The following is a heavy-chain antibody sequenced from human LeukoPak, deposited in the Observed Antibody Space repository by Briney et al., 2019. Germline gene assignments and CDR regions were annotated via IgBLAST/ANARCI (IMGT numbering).Heavy chain of an antibody. CDR1: GFTFGSYE. Sequence: PGGSLRLSCAASGFTFGSYEMNWVRQAPGKGLEWVSGITASSSTYYADSVKGRFTISRDNSKNTVYLQMNSLRAEDTALYYCARGIQQPDHWGQGTLVTVSS. J-gene: IGHJ4*02. V-gene: IGHV3-23*01. D-gene: IGHD1-1*01. CDR3: ARGIQQPDH. CDR2: ITASSST.